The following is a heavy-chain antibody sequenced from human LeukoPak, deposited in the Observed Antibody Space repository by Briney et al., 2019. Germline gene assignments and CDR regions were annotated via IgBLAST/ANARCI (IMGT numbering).Heavy chain of an antibody. D-gene: IGHD4-17*01. V-gene: IGHV4-31*03. CDR3: ARVGMVTTEAFDY. J-gene: IGHJ4*02. CDR1: GGSISSGGYY. Sequence: SETLSLTCTVSGGSISSGGYYWSWIRQHPGKGLEWIGYIYYSGSTYYNPSLKSRVTISVDTSKNQFSLKLGSVTAADTAVYYCARVGMVTTEAFDYWGQGTLVTVSS. CDR2: IYYSGST.